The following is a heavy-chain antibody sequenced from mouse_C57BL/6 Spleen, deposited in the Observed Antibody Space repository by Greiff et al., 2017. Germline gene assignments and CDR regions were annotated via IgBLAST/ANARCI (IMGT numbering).Heavy chain of an antibody. Sequence: EVMLVESEGGLVQPGSSMKLSCTASGFTFSDYYMAWVRQVPEKGLEWVANINYGGSSTYYLDSLKSRFIISRDNAKNILYLQMSSLKSEDTATYYCARERVTTGYFDYWGQGTTLTVSS. CDR2: INYGGSST. V-gene: IGHV5-16*01. CDR3: ARERVTTGYFDY. J-gene: IGHJ2*01. D-gene: IGHD1-1*01. CDR1: GFTFSDYY.